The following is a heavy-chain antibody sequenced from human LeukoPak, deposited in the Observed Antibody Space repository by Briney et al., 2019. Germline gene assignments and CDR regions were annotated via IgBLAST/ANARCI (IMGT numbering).Heavy chain of an antibody. CDR2: ISVYRGNT. Sequence: ASVKVSCKASGYTFSTYAITWVRQAPGQGLEWIGWISVYRGNTKFAQSFQGRVAMTTDTSTTTAYMELSSLRSEDTAVYYCAREYYYDSSGYYVHDYWGQGTLVTVSS. J-gene: IGHJ4*02. V-gene: IGHV1-18*01. CDR3: AREYYYDSSGYYVHDY. CDR1: GYTFSTYA. D-gene: IGHD3-22*01.